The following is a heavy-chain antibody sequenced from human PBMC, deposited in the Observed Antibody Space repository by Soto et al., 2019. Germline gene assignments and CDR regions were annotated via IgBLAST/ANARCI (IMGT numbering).Heavy chain of an antibody. V-gene: IGHV3-72*01. D-gene: IGHD2-8*01. CDR2: ARNKANGYTT. CDR3: ARLMGTSFDL. J-gene: IGHJ4*02. Sequence: HPGGSLRLSCVVPGFTFSDHHMDWVRQAPGKGLEWVGRARNKANGYTTVHVASVKGRFTISRDDSKNSLYLQMNSLKTGDTAVYFCARLMGTSFDLWGQGALVTVSS. CDR1: GFTFSDHH.